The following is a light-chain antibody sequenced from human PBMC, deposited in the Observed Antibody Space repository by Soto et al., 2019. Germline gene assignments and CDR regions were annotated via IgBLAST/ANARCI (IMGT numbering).Light chain of an antibody. J-gene: IGKJ2*01. CDR2: GAS. CDR3: QQYDNWPAMYT. Sequence: EIVMTQSPATLSVSPGERATLSCRASQSVRSKLAWYQQKLGQAPRLLIYGASTRATGIPARFSGSGSGTEFTLTISSLQSEDFAVYSCQQYDNWPAMYTFGRGTKLEIK. V-gene: IGKV3-15*01. CDR1: QSVRSK.